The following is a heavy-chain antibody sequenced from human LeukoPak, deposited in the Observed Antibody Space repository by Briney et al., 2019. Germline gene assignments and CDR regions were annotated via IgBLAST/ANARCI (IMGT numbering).Heavy chain of an antibody. Sequence: GGSLRLSCAASEFAFSIHAMSWVRQAPGKGLEWVSAISGSGGSVYYADFVKGRFTISRDNSKNTLYLQMNSLRAEDTAIYYCAKGPHDYGAYGALGWAQGTMVTVSS. CDR2: ISGSGGSV. D-gene: IGHD4-17*01. J-gene: IGHJ3*01. CDR3: AKGPHDYGAYGALG. CDR1: EFAFSIHA. V-gene: IGHV3-23*01.